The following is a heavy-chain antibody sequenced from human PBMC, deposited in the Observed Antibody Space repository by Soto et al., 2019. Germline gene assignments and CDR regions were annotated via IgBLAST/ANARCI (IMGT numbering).Heavy chain of an antibody. CDR2: IRSKANSYAT. V-gene: IGHV3-73*01. J-gene: IGHJ3*02. Sequence: GGSQSLSSAASGFPFSGSSMHWVRQASGKGLEWVGRIRSKANSYATAYAASVKGRFTISRDDSKNTAYLQMNSLKTEDTAVYYCTRARQGGIGFDIWGQGTMVTVSS. CDR1: GFPFSGSS. D-gene: IGHD3-16*02. CDR3: TRARQGGIGFDI.